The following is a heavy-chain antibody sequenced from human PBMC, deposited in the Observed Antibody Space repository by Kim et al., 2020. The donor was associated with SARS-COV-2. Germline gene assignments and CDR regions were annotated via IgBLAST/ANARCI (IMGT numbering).Heavy chain of an antibody. V-gene: IGHV3-48*02. CDR1: GFTFSSYS. Sequence: GGSLRLSCAASGFTFSSYSMNWVRQAPGKGLEWVSYISSSSSTRCYADSVKGRFTISRDNAKNSLYIQMNSLRDEDTAVYYCAGYYYYYYGMDAWGQGTTV. CDR3: AGYYYYYYGMDA. D-gene: IGHD2-2*03. J-gene: IGHJ6*01. CDR2: ISSSSSTR.